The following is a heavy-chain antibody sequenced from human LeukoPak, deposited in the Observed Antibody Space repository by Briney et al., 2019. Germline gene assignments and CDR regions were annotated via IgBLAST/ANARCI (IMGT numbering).Heavy chain of an antibody. CDR3: TTGEWLLTY. Sequence: PGGSLRLSCAASGFTFSNAWMSWVRQAPGKGLEWVGRIKSKTDGGITDYAAPVKGRFTISRDDSKNTLYLQMNSLKTEDTAVYYCTTGEWLLTYWGQGTLVTVSS. J-gene: IGHJ4*02. D-gene: IGHD3-3*01. V-gene: IGHV3-15*01. CDR1: GFTFSNAW. CDR2: IKSKTDGGIT.